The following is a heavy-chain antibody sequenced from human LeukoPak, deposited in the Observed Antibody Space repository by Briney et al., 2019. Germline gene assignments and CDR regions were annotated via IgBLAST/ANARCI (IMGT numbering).Heavy chain of an antibody. CDR3: ARGTGYSSSWYGNYYYYGMDV. V-gene: IGHV4-59*08. D-gene: IGHD6-13*01. CDR1: GGSISSYY. Sequence: PSETLSLTCTVSGGSISSYYWSWIRQPPGKGLEWIGYIYYSGSTNYNPSLKSRVTISVDTSKNQFSLKLSSVTAADTAVYYCARGTGYSSSWYGNYYYYGMDVWGQGTTVTVSS. CDR2: IYYSGST. J-gene: IGHJ6*02.